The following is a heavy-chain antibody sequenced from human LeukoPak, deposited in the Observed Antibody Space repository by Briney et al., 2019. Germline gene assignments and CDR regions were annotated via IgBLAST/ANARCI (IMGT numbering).Heavy chain of an antibody. CDR3: ARHEGGGGSSSSEWDY. D-gene: IGHD6-6*01. V-gene: IGHV3-48*03. CDR2: ISGSGSTI. Sequence: GGSLRLSCAASGFTFSSYEMNWVRQAPGKGLEWVSYISGSGSTIYYADSVKGRFTISRDNAKNSLYLQMNSLRAEDTAVYYCARHEGGGGSSSSEWDYWGQGTLVTVSS. J-gene: IGHJ4*02. CDR1: GFTFSSYE.